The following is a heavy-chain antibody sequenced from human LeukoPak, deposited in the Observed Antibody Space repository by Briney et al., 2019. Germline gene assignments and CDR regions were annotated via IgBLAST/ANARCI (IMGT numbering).Heavy chain of an antibody. CDR1: GFALSTYW. CDR2: IEEDGSEK. J-gene: IGHJ4*02. D-gene: IGHD3-22*01. CDR3: ARDGYYDTSGLDY. Sequence: GSLRLSCAASGFALSTYWMTWVRQAPGKGLEWVANIEEDGSEKSYVDSVKGRFTISRDNARDSLYLQMNSLRAEDTAMYFCARDGYYDTSGLDYWGQGTLVTVSS. V-gene: IGHV3-7*01.